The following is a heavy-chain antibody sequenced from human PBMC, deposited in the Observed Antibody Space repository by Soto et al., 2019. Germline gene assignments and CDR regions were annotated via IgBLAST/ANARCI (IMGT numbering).Heavy chain of an antibody. CDR1: GFTFSSYS. J-gene: IGHJ4*02. V-gene: IGHV3-21*01. Sequence: GGSLRLSCAASGFTFSSYSMNWVRQAPGKGLEWVSSISSSSSYIYYADSVKGRFTISRDNAKNSLYLQMNSLRAEDTAVYYCARLHDYGDYRIDYWGQGTLVTVSS. D-gene: IGHD4-17*01. CDR3: ARLHDYGDYRIDY. CDR2: ISSSSSYI.